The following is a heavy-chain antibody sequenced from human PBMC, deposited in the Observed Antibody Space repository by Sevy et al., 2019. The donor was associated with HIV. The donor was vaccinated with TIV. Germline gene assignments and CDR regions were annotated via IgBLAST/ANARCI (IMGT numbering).Heavy chain of an antibody. Sequence: GGSLRLSCEASGFIFYTFGMHWVRQAPGKGLEWVAVISYDGSNTYYADSVKGRFTISRDNSTNKEFLLMNGLRTEDTAVYYCARENLPCFDPWGQGTLVTVSS. V-gene: IGHV3-33*02. CDR1: GFIFYTFG. J-gene: IGHJ5*02. CDR2: ISYDGSNT. CDR3: ARENLPCFDP.